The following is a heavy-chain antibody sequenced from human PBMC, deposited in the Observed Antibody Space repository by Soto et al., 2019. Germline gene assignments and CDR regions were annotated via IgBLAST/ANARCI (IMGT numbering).Heavy chain of an antibody. CDR3: ARVDNGNTGADY. V-gene: IGHV3-48*02. Sequence: EVQLVESGGGLVQPGGSLRLSCAASGFIFTTYPMNWVRQAPGKGLEWIAYITGSSDTIYYADSVKGRFTISRDNAKSSLYLQMNSLRDEDTAVYYCARVDNGNTGADYWGQGTLVTVSS. CDR1: GFIFTTYP. D-gene: IGHD2-8*01. J-gene: IGHJ4*02. CDR2: ITGSSDTI.